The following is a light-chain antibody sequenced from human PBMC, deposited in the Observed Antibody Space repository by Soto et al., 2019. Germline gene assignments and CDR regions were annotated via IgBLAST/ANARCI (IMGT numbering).Light chain of an antibody. CDR2: GAS. CDR3: QQRSNWPGT. V-gene: IGKV3-11*01. J-gene: IGKJ1*01. Sequence: EIVMTQSPATLSVSRGERATLSCRANQAISSNLAWYQQKPGQAPRLLIYGASTRATGIPARFSGSGSGTDFTLTISSLEPEDFAVYYCQQRSNWPGTFGQGTKVDIK. CDR1: QAISSN.